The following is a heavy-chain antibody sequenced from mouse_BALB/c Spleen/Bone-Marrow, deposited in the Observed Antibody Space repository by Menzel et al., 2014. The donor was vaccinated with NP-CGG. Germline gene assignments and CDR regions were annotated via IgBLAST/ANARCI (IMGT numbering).Heavy chain of an antibody. CDR3: ARRGDYDWFAY. CDR1: EYEFPSHD. CDR2: INSDGGST. Sequence: EVNVVESGGGLVQPGESLKLSCESNEYEFPSHDMSWVRKTPEKRLELVAAINSDGGSTYYPDTMERRFIISRDNTKKTLYLQMSSLRSEGTALYYCARRGDYDWFAYWGQGTQVTVSA. D-gene: IGHD2-4*01. V-gene: IGHV5-2*01. J-gene: IGHJ3*01.